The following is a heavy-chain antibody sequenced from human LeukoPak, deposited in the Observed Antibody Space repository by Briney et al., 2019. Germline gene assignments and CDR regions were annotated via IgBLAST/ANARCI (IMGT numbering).Heavy chain of an antibody. CDR1: GGSISCSF. V-gene: IGHV4-4*09. CDR3: ARHAGFSVWWLDV. J-gene: IGHJ2*01. D-gene: IGHD5/OR15-5a*01. Sequence: SETLSLTCTVSGGSISCSFWSWIRQPPGKGLECIAYIYTSEITNYTPSLRSRVTMSLDTSNNQFSLKLSSVTAADTAVYYCARHAGFSVWWLDVWGRGTLVTVSS. CDR2: IYTSEIT.